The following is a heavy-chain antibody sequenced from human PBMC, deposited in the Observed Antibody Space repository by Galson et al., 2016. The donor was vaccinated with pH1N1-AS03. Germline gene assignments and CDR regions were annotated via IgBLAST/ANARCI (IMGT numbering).Heavy chain of an antibody. CDR2: LGGSGSST. CDR1: GFTFSTYA. CDR3: AKFRGRHYPQYYFDF. D-gene: IGHD2-15*01. Sequence: SLRLSCEASGFTFSTYAMGWVRQAPGKGLEWVSALGGSGSSTFYADSVKGRFTASRDNSKNTLYHQLNSLRAEDTAVYSCAKFRGRHYPQYYFDFWGQGALVTVSS. J-gene: IGHJ4*02. V-gene: IGHV3-23*01.